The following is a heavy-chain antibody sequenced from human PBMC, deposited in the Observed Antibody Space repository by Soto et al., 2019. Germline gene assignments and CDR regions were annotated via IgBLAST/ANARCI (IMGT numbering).Heavy chain of an antibody. J-gene: IGHJ5*02. CDR3: ARAGLVVPAVFREGWIDP. CDR2: INAGNGNT. Sequence: ASVKVSCKASGYTLTSYAMHWVRQAPGQRLEWMGWINAGNGNTKYSQKFQGRVTITRDTSASTAYMELSSLRSEHTAVYHCARAGLVVPAVFREGWIDPWGQGTLITVPQ. CDR1: GYTLTSYA. V-gene: IGHV1-3*01. D-gene: IGHD2-2*01.